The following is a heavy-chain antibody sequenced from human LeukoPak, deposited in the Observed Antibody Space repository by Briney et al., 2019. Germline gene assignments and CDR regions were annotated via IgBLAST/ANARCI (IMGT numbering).Heavy chain of an antibody. CDR1: GFTFSSYW. CDR2: IKQDGSEK. CDR3: AGEETDYDILTGYYNAAFDI. J-gene: IGHJ3*02. V-gene: IGHV3-7*03. Sequence: PGGSLRLSCAASGFTFSSYWMSWVRQAPGKGLEWVASIKQDGSEKYYVDSVKGRFTISRDNAKNSLYLQMNSLRAEDTAVYYCAGEETDYDILTGYYNAAFDIWGQGTMVTVS. D-gene: IGHD3-9*01.